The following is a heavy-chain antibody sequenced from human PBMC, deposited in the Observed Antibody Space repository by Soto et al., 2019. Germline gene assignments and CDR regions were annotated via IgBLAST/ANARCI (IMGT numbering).Heavy chain of an antibody. CDR1: GFTFDDYA. CDR2: SSWNSGSI. CDR3: AKDSDYVSSYFDY. J-gene: IGHJ4*02. V-gene: IGHV3-9*01. D-gene: IGHD3-16*01. Sequence: EVQLVESGGGLVQPGRSLRLSCAASGFTFDDYAMHWVRQAPGKGLEWVSGSSWNSGSIGYADSVKGLFTISRDNAKNSLYLQMNSLRAEDTALYYCAKDSDYVSSYFDYWGQGTLVTVSS.